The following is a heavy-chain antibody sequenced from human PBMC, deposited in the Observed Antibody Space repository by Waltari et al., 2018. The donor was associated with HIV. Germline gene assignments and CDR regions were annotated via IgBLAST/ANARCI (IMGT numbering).Heavy chain of an antibody. V-gene: IGHV3-7*01. J-gene: IGHJ4*02. CDR3: ARDSRPRAVWEQPNDH. CDR2: IRQDGAEK. Sequence: EAQVVESGWGLVQTGGSLSLAGAEPGFTLNSMWLDWVCEAPGKGLGWVANIRQDGAEKHYVDSVKGRCTISRDNPEISLYLQMNGLRSEDTAMYDCARDSRPRAVWEQPNDHWGQGTLVTVSS. D-gene: IGHD1-26*01. CDR1: GFTLNSMW.